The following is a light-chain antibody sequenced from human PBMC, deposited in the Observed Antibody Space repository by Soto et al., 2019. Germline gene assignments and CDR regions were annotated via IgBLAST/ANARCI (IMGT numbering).Light chain of an antibody. V-gene: IGKV1-39*01. CDR2: AAS. CDR1: QSIYTY. J-gene: IGKJ1*01. Sequence: DIQMTQSPSSLSASVGDRVTITCRASQSIYTYLSWHQQKPGKAPKLLIYAASSFQSGVPSRFSGSVSGTDFTINISSLQPEDFATYYCQQSYSAPWTFGQGTQVEIK. CDR3: QQSYSAPWT.